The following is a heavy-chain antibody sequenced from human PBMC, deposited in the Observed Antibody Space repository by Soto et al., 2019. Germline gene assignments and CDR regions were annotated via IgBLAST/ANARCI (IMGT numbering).Heavy chain of an antibody. CDR3: ARGFVSGPRCPADS. Sequence: EVRLMESGGGLVKPGGSLRLSCIASASGFTFASHNFIWVRQAPGKGLEWVSSISSGSRDIFYGDSVEGRFTISRDNAKNTVFLQMNSLRVEDTAVYYCARGFVSGPRCPADSWGQGALVTVSS. J-gene: IGHJ4*02. D-gene: IGHD3-3*02. CDR1: GFTFASHN. V-gene: IGHV3-21*01. CDR2: ISSGSRDI.